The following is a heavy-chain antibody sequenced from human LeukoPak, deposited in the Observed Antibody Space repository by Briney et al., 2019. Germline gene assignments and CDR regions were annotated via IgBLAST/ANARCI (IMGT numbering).Heavy chain of an antibody. D-gene: IGHD6-13*01. CDR1: GGSISSYY. V-gene: IGHV4-4*07. J-gene: IGHJ4*02. CDR2: IYTSGST. Sequence: SETLSLTCTVSGGSISSYYWSWIRQPAGKGLEWIGRIYTSGSTNYNPSLKSRVTISLDKSKNQFSLKLSSVTAADTAVYYCARGAAAAGTDYWGQGTLVTVPS. CDR3: ARGAAAAGTDY.